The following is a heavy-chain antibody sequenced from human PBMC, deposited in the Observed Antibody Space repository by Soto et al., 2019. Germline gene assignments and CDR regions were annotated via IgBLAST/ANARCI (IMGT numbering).Heavy chain of an antibody. Sequence: GASVKVSCKVSGYTLTELSMHWVRQAPGKGLEWMGGFDPEDGETIYAQKFQGRVTMTEDTSTDTAYMELSSLRSEDTAVYYCATDRGPLYYGSGSYYKRAVYYYGMDVWGQGTTVTVSS. D-gene: IGHD3-10*01. V-gene: IGHV1-24*01. CDR2: FDPEDGET. CDR1: GYTLTELS. CDR3: ATDRGPLYYGSGSYYKRAVYYYGMDV. J-gene: IGHJ6*02.